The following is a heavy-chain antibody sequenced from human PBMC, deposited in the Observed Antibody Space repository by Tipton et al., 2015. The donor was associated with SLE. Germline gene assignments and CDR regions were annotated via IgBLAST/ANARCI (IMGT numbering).Heavy chain of an antibody. J-gene: IGHJ4*02. Sequence: SLRLSCAASGFTFSSYAMHWVRQAPGKGLEWVAVISYDGSNKYYADSVKGRFTISRDNSKNTLYLQMNSLRAEDTAVYYCARAEGDYWGQGTPVTVSS. CDR3: ARAEGDY. V-gene: IGHV3-30*04. CDR1: GFTFSSYA. CDR2: ISYDGSNK.